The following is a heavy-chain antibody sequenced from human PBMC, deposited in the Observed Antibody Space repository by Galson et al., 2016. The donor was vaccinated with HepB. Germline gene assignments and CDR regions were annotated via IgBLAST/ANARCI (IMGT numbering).Heavy chain of an antibody. J-gene: IGHJ4*02. CDR2: ISWNSGSA. Sequence: LRLSCAASGFTFDDYAMHWVRQVPGKGLQWVSGISWNSGSAGFADSVKGRFTISRDNAKNSLYLQMNSLRPDDTALYYCAKGPYDYVWGFFDFWGQGTLVTVSS. CDR1: GFTFDDYA. D-gene: IGHD3-16*01. CDR3: AKGPYDYVWGFFDF. V-gene: IGHV3-9*01.